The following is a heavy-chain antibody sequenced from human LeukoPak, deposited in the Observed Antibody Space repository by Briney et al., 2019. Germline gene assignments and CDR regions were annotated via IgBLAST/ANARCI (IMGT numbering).Heavy chain of an antibody. CDR3: AKGQGYNYGDSIDY. Sequence: GGSLRLSCAASGFTFNNYAMTWVRQAPGKGLEWASVISGGGGSSYYADSVKGRFTISRDNSKNTLYLQMSSLRDEDTAIYYCAKGQGYNYGDSIDYWGQGTLVTVSS. J-gene: IGHJ4*02. D-gene: IGHD5-18*01. V-gene: IGHV3-23*01. CDR1: GFTFNNYA. CDR2: ISGGGGSS.